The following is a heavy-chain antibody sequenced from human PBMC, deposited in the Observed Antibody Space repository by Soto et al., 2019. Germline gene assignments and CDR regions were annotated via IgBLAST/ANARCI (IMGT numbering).Heavy chain of an antibody. J-gene: IGHJ3*02. V-gene: IGHV2-5*01. Sequence: QITLKESGPTLVKPTQTLTLTCTASGLSFGTSGVGVGWIRQPPGKAPEWLALIYWNDDQRYSPSLKSSLTITKDTSKNQVVLTMTNVDPVDTATYYCASMTTVATAAFDIWGQGIMVTVPS. CDR3: ASMTTVATAAFDI. CDR1: GLSFGTSGVG. D-gene: IGHD4-17*01. CDR2: IYWNDDQ.